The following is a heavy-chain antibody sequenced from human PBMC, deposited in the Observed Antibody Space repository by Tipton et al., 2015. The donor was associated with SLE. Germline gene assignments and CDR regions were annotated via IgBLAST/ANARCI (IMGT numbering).Heavy chain of an antibody. CDR1: EFTLSTYW. CDR3: ARVGQGAHFAP. J-gene: IGHJ5*02. V-gene: IGHV3-7*01. D-gene: IGHD3-16*01. Sequence: SLRLSCAGSEFTLSTYWMTWVRQAPGKGLEWVAIIKQDGSEEYYVDSVKGRFTISRDNAKNSLFLQMNSLRADDTAVYHCARVGQGAHFAPGGQEPLPPFPS. CDR2: IKQDGSEE.